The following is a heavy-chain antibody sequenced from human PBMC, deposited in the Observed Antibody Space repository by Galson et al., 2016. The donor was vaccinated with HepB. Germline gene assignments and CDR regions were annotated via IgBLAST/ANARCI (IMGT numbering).Heavy chain of an antibody. CDR2: MNPNGGNT. D-gene: IGHD3-10*01. CDR3: ARTLVRGVFGKDV. J-gene: IGHJ6*02. V-gene: IGHV1-8*01. Sequence: SVKVSCKASGYTFTSYDLNWVRQAPGQGLECMGWMNPNGGNTGYAPKFQGRVTMTWDTSISTAYVELSSLKSEDTAVYYCARTLVRGVFGKDVWGQGTTVTVSS. CDR1: GYTFTSYD.